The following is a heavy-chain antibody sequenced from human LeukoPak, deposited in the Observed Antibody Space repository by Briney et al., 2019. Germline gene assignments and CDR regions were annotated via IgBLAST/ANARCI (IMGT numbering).Heavy chain of an antibody. CDR3: ARAPTTVAYMDV. CDR2: ISSSGSTI. V-gene: IGHV3-48*03. J-gene: IGHJ6*03. Sequence: GGSLRLSCAASGFTFSSYEMNWVRQAPGKGLEWVSYISSSGSTIYYADSVKGRFTISRDNAKNSLYLQMNSLRAEDTAVYYCARAPTTVAYMDVWGKGTTVTISS. D-gene: IGHD4-23*01. CDR1: GFTFSSYE.